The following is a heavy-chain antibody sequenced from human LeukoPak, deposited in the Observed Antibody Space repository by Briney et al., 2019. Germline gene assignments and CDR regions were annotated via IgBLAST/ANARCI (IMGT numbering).Heavy chain of an antibody. CDR2: MNPNSGNT. Sequence: ASVKVSCKASGYTFTSYDINWVRQATGQGVGWMGWMNPNSGNTGYAQKFQGRVTMTRNTSISTAYMELSSLRSEDTAVYYCARAPTYDFWSGYYTGYTSGYYYYYMDVWGKGTTVTVSS. D-gene: IGHD3-3*01. CDR1: GYTFTSYD. J-gene: IGHJ6*03. V-gene: IGHV1-8*01. CDR3: ARAPTYDFWSGYYTGYTSGYYYYYMDV.